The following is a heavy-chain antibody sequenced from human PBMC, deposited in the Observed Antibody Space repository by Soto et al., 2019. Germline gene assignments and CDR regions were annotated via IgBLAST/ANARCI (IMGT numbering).Heavy chain of an antibody. J-gene: IGHJ6*02. CDR3: ERRECLSTRCYDRYYYYGMDV. D-gene: IGHD2-2*01. Sequence: EVQLVESGGGLVQPGGSLRLSCEASGFTFRSYWMNWVRQAPGKGLEWVANIKQDGSEKYYVDSVKGRFTISRDNAKNSLYLQMNILRAEETAVYYCERRECLSTRCYDRYYYYGMDVWGQGTTVTVSS. CDR2: IKQDGSEK. V-gene: IGHV3-7*01. CDR1: GFTFRSYW.